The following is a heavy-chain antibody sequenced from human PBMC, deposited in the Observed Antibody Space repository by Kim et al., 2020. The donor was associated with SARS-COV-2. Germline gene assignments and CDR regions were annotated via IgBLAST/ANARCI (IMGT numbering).Heavy chain of an antibody. CDR1: GDSISSGGYY. D-gene: IGHD3-10*01. CDR2: IYYSGST. Sequence: SETLSLTCTVSGDSISSGGYYWSWIRQHPGKGLEWIGYIYYSGSTYYNPSLKSRVTISVDTSKNQFSLKLSSVTAADTAVYYCARDQGFGEFLNWFDPWGQGTLVTVSS. CDR3: ARDQGFGEFLNWFDP. J-gene: IGHJ5*02. V-gene: IGHV4-31*03.